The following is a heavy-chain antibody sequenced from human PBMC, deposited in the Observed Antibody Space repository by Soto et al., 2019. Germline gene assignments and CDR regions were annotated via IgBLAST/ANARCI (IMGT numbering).Heavy chain of an antibody. J-gene: IGHJ6*02. D-gene: IGHD3-3*01. CDR2: IKQDGSEK. CDR3: ARDPMTYYDFWSGYYWDYYYYGMDV. Sequence: GGSLRLSCAASGFTFSSYWMSWVRQAPGKGLEWVANIKQDGSEKYYVDSVKGRFTISRDNAKNSLYLQMNSLRAEDTAVYYCARDPMTYYDFWSGYYWDYYYYGMDVWGQGTTVTSP. CDR1: GFTFSSYW. V-gene: IGHV3-7*03.